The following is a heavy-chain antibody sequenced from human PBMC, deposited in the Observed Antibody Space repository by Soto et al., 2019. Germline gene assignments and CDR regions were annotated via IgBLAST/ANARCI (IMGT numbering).Heavy chain of an antibody. V-gene: IGHV3-73*02. D-gene: IGHD3-16*01. Sequence: EVQLVESGGGLVQPGGSLKLSCAASGFTFSGSAMHWVRQASGKGLEWVGRIRSKANSYATAYAASVKGRFTISRDDSENTAYLQMNSLKTEDAAVYYCTRRGAYDYVWGSYIGTANGMDVWGQGTTVTVSS. CDR1: GFTFSGSA. J-gene: IGHJ6*02. CDR3: TRRGAYDYVWGSYIGTANGMDV. CDR2: IRSKANSYAT.